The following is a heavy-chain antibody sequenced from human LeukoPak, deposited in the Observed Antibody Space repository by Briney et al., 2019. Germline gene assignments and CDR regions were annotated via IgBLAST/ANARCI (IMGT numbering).Heavy chain of an antibody. CDR2: ITCSSSYI. J-gene: IGHJ3*02. CDR1: GFTFSSYS. Sequence: PGGSLRLSCAASGFTFSSYSMNWVRQAPGKGLEWVSSITCSSSYIYYADSVKGRFTISRDNAKNSLYMQMNSLRAEDTAVYYCAREDCSGGSCYSSEAFDIWGQGTMVTVSS. V-gene: IGHV3-21*01. CDR3: AREDCSGGSCYSSEAFDI. D-gene: IGHD2-15*01.